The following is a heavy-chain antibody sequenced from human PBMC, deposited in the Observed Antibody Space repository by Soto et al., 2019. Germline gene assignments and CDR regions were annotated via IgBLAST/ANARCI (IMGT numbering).Heavy chain of an antibody. CDR2: LIPICGTA. Sequence: QVQLVQSWAEVKKPGSSVKVSCKASGGTFSSYAISWVRQAPGQGLEWMGGLIPICGTANYAQNFQGRVTITADESTSTAYMEMSSLRSEDTAVYYCARPTRGSSYYYYGMDVWGQGTTVTVSS. CDR1: GGTFSSYA. D-gene: IGHD3-10*01. V-gene: IGHV1-69*12. CDR3: ARPTRGSSYYYYGMDV. J-gene: IGHJ6*02.